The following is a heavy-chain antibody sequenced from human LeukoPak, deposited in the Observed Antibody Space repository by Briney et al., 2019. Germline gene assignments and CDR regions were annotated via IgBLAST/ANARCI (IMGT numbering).Heavy chain of an antibody. V-gene: IGHV1-46*01. J-gene: IGHJ3*02. CDR1: GYTFTSYY. CDR3: ASDKGYQLADGAFDI. CDR2: INPSGGST. D-gene: IGHD2-2*01. Sequence: ASVKVSCKASGYTFTSYYMHWVRQAPGHGLEWMGIINPSGGSTSYAQKFQGRVTMTRDTSTSTVYMELSSLRSEDTAVYYCASDKGYQLADGAFDIWGQGTMVTVSS.